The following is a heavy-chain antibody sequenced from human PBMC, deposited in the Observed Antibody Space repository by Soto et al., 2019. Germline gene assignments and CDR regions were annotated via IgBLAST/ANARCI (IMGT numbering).Heavy chain of an antibody. V-gene: IGHV3-7*01. Sequence: EVQLVESGGGLVQPGGSLRLSCVASGFTFSSYWMSWVRQAPGGGLEWVANIKQDGTEIHYVESVKGRVTIFRDNAKKSLYLQMNSLRAEDTAVYFCASYSGSYFPVGHDRWGQGTLVTVSS. CDR3: ASYSGSYFPVGHDR. CDR1: GFTFSSYW. D-gene: IGHD1-26*01. CDR2: IKQDGTEI. J-gene: IGHJ5*02.